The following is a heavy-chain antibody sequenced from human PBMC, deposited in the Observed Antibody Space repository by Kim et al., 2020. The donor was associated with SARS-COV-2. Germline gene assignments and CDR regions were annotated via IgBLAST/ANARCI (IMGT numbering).Heavy chain of an antibody. CDR2: IYYSGST. CDR3: ARGGGRMEDY. V-gene: IGHV4-31*03. D-gene: IGHD3-10*01. J-gene: IGHJ4*02. CDR1: GGSISSGGYY. Sequence: SETLSLTCTVSGGSISSGGYYWSWIRQHPGKGLEWIGYIYYSGSTYYNPSLKSRVTISVDTSKNQFSLKLSSVTAADTAVYYCARGGGRMEDYWGQGTLVTVSS.